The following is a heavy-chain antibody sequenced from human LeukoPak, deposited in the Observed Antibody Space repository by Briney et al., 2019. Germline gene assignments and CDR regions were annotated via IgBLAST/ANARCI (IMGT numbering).Heavy chain of an antibody. CDR1: GFTFSDYY. D-gene: IGHD3-10*01. Sequence: PGGSLRLSCAASGFTFSDYYMSWIRQAPGKGLEWVSYTVASSNYTNYADSVKGRFTISRDNAKNSLYLLMNSLRAEDTAVYYCARTYGSGLSGHGMDVWGQGTTVTVSS. CDR2: TVASSNYT. V-gene: IGHV3-11*06. CDR3: ARTYGSGLSGHGMDV. J-gene: IGHJ6*02.